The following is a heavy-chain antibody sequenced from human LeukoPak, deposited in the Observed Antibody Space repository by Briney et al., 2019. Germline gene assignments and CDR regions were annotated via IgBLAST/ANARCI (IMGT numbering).Heavy chain of an antibody. Sequence: SVKVSCKASGYTFNNYAISWVRQAPGQGLEWMGRIIPILGIANYAQKFQGRVTITADKSTSTAYMELSSLRSEDTAVYYCARLYCSSTSCRGLDYWGQGTLVTVSS. CDR1: GYTFNNYA. J-gene: IGHJ4*02. D-gene: IGHD2-2*01. CDR3: ARLYCSSTSCRGLDY. CDR2: IIPILGIA. V-gene: IGHV1-69*04.